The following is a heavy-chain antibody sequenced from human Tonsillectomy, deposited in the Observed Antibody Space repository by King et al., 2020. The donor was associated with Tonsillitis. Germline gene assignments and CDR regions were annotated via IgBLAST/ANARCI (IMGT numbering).Heavy chain of an antibody. CDR1: GFTFSDYY. J-gene: IGHJ1*01. CDR2: ISSSGSTI. D-gene: IGHD3-22*01. CDR3: AGDSRSGVNYYDSSGYRYFQH. V-gene: IGHV3-11*01. Sequence: VQLVESGGGLVKPGGSLRLSCAASGFTFSDYYMSWIRQAPGKGLEWVSYISSSGSTIYYADSVKGRFTISRDNAKNSLYLQMNSLRAEDTAVYYCAGDSRSGVNYYDSSGYRYFQHWGQGTLVTVSS.